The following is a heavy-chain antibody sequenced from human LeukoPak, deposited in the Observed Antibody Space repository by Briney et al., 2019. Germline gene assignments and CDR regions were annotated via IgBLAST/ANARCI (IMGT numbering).Heavy chain of an antibody. V-gene: IGHV3-49*04. D-gene: IGHD1-14*01. CDR3: TGVQGDHCSPTRFDY. CDR1: GFSFGAYL. CDR2: IRGKAYGETP. J-gene: IGHJ4*02. Sequence: GGSLRLSCTASGFSFGAYLISWDRQAPGQGLEWVGYIRGKAYGETPEYAASVKGRFTISRDDSNTIAYLQMSSLKIEDTAVYYCTGVQGDHCSPTRFDYWGQGTLVTVSS.